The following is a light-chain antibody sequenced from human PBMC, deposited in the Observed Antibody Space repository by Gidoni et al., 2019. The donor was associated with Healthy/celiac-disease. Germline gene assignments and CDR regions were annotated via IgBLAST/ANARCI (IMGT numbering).Light chain of an antibody. CDR3: QQYYSTPQT. CDR1: QGISNS. CDR2: AAS. J-gene: IGKJ1*01. Sequence: IQMTQSPSSLSASVGDRVTITFRASQGISNSLAWYQQKPGKAPKLLLYAASRLESGVPSRFSGSGSGTDYTRTISSLQPEDFATDYCQQYYSTPQTCGQGTKVEIK. V-gene: IGKV1-NL1*01.